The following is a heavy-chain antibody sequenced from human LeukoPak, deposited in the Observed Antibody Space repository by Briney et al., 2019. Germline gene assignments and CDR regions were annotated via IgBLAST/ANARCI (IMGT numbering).Heavy chain of an antibody. D-gene: IGHD5-12*01. J-gene: IGHJ4*02. Sequence: GGSLRLSCAASGFTFSSYWMHWVRQAPGKGLEWVSRINSDGSSTSYADSVKGRFTISRDNAKNTLYLQMNSLRAEDTAVYYCARGEDYSGYDNWGQGTLVTVSS. CDR3: ARGEDYSGYDN. V-gene: IGHV3-74*01. CDR1: GFTFSSYW. CDR2: INSDGSST.